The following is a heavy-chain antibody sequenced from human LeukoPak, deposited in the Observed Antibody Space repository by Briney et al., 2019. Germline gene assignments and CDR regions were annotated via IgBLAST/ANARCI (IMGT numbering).Heavy chain of an antibody. V-gene: IGHV3-23*01. CDR2: ISGSGGST. D-gene: IGHD3-22*01. CDR3: AKVRAPYRSGWDAFDI. Sequence: GGSLRLSCAASGFTFSSYAMSWVRQAPGKGLEWVSAISGSGGSTYYADSVKGRFTISRDNSKNTLYLQMNSLRAEDTAVYYCAKVRAPYRSGWDAFDIWGQGTMVTVSS. CDR1: GFTFSSYA. J-gene: IGHJ3*02.